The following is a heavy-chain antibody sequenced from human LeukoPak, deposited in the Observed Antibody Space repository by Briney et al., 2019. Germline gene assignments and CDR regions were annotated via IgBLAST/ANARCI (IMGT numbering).Heavy chain of an antibody. V-gene: IGHV4-34*01. Sequence: SETLSLTCAVYGGSFSGYYWSWIHQPPGKGLEWIGEINHSGSTNYNPSLKSRVTISVDTSKNQFSLKLSSVTAADTAVYYCASTGYSSGFRTYYFDYWGQGTLVTVSS. CDR3: ASTGYSSGFRTYYFDY. D-gene: IGHD6-19*01. CDR2: INHSGST. J-gene: IGHJ4*02. CDR1: GGSFSGYY.